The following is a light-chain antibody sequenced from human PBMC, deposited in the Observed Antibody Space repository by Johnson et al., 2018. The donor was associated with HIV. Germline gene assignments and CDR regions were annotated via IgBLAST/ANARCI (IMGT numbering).Light chain of an antibody. J-gene: IGLJ1*01. V-gene: IGLV1-51*01. Sequence: QSVLTQPPSVSAAPGHKVTISCSGSSSNIGNNYVSWYQQVPGTAPKLLIYDNNRRPSVIPDRFSGSKSGTSATLGITGLQTGDEADYYCGTWDSSLTAHFVFGGGTTITVL. CDR3: GTWDSSLTAHFV. CDR1: SSNIGNNY. CDR2: DNN.